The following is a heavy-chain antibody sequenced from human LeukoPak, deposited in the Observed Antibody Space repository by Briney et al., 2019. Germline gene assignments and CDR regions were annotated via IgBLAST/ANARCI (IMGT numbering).Heavy chain of an antibody. V-gene: IGHV5-51*01. J-gene: IGHJ6*02. CDR3: ARVPWGTSTGYYYYYYGMDV. D-gene: IGHD3-16*01. CDR1: GYRFTKYW. Sequence: GESLKISCEASGYRFTKYWIGWVRQMPGKGLEWMGFIWPDDSDARYGPSFQGQVTISADKSTNTAYLPWSSLKASDSAMYYCARVPWGTSTGYYYYYYGMDVWGQGTTVTVSS. CDR2: IWPDDSDA.